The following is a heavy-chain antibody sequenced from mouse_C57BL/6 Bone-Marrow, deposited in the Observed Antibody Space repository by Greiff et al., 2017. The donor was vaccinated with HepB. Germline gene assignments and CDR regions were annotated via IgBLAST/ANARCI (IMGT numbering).Heavy chain of an antibody. V-gene: IGHV5-16*01. Sequence: EVMLVESEGGLVQPGSSMKLSCTASGFTFSDYYMAWVRQVPEKGLEWVANINYDGSSTYYLDSLKSRFIISRDNAKNILYLQMSSLKSEDTATYYCARAPNAMDYWGQGTSVTVSS. CDR3: ARAPNAMDY. CDR2: INYDGSST. J-gene: IGHJ4*01. CDR1: GFTFSDYY.